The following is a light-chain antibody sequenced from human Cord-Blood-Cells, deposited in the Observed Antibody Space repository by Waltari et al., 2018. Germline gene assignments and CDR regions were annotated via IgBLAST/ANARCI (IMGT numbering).Light chain of an antibody. Sequence: SYELTQPPSVSVSPGQTASITCSGDKLGDKYACWYQQKPGQSPVLVIYQDSKRPSGIPQRFSGSNSGNTAPLTISGTQAMDEADYYCQAWDSSTRVFGTGTKVTV. J-gene: IGLJ1*01. CDR2: QDS. CDR1: KLGDKY. CDR3: QAWDSSTRV. V-gene: IGLV3-1*01.